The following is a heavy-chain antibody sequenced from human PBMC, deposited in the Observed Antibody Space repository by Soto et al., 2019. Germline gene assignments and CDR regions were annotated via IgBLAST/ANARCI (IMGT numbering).Heavy chain of an antibody. CDR3: ATEGAKTPWNFDY. D-gene: IGHD1-1*01. Sequence: PGGSRRRSCVASGCTFDSCGMYWVRQPQGKGLEWVACGSAHAANASYADSVRGRFIISRDDSRKTVSLDMNSLRGQGSAVYYCATEGAKTPWNFDYWGKGTVVTV. CDR2: GSAHAANA. J-gene: IGHJ4*02. CDR1: GCTFDSCG. V-gene: IGHV3-23*01.